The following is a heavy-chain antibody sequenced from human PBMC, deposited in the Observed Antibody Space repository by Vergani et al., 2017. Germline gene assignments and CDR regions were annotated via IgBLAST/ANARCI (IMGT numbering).Heavy chain of an antibody. CDR1: GFTFSSYG. CDR3: ARSSSSGFDY. V-gene: IGHV3-33*01. CDR2: IWYDGSNK. D-gene: IGHD6-6*01. J-gene: IGHJ4*02. Sequence: QVQLVESGGGVVQPGRSLRLSCAASGFTFSSYGMHWVRQAPGKGLELVAVIWYDGSNKYYADSVKGRFTISRDNSKNKLYLQMNSLRAEDTAVYYCARSSSSGFDYWGQGTLVTVSS.